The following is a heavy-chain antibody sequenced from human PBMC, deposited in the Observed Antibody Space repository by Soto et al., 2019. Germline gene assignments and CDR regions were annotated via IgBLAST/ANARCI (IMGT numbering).Heavy chain of an antibody. CDR2: IKSKTDGGTT. V-gene: IGHV3-15*01. CDR1: GFTFSNAW. CDR3: TTLTRFLEWLSPHYYYYMDV. Sequence: EVQLVESGRGLVKPGGSLRLSCAASGFTFSNAWMSWVRQAPGKGLEWVGRIKSKTDGGTTDYAAPVKGRFTISRDDSKNTLYLQMNSLKTEDTAVYYCTTLTRFLEWLSPHYYYYMDVWGKGTTVTVSS. D-gene: IGHD3-3*01. J-gene: IGHJ6*03.